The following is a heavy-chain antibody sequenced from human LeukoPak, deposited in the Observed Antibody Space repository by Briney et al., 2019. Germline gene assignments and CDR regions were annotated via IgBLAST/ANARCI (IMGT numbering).Heavy chain of an antibody. CDR1: GDSISRYY. J-gene: IGHJ3*02. Sequence: SETLSLTCIISGDSISRYYWSWIRQPPGKGLEWIGEINHSGSTKYNPSLKSRVTISVDTSKNQFSLKLSSVTASDTAVYYGARSRYYDPSAIDIWGQGTMVTVSS. CDR3: ARSRYYDPSAIDI. D-gene: IGHD3-22*01. CDR2: INHSGST. V-gene: IGHV4-34*01.